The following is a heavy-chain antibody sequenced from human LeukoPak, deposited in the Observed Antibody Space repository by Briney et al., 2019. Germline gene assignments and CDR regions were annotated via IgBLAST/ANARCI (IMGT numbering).Heavy chain of an antibody. D-gene: IGHD1-14*01. CDR2: INPDSGGT. J-gene: IGHJ4*02. CDR1: GYIFTGYF. V-gene: IGHV1-2*02. CDR3: ARAAEMALYYFDY. Sequence: ASVKVSCKASGYIFTGYFMHWVRQAPGQGPEWMGWINPDSGGTNYAQKFQGRVTMTRDTSISTAYMELNRLKSDDTAVYYCARAAEMALYYFDYWAQGTLVTVS.